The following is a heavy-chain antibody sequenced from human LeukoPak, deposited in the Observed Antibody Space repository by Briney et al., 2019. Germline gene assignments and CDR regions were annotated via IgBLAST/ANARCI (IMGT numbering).Heavy chain of an antibody. J-gene: IGHJ5*02. CDR2: IGGSGAGT. V-gene: IGHV3-23*01. CDR1: GFTFSSYA. D-gene: IGHD4-11*01. Sequence: GGSLRLSCAASGFTFSSYAMTWVRQAPGKGLEWVSTIGGSGAGTYYADSVKGRFTISRDNSKNTLYLQMNSLRAEDTAVYYCAKDPRLHWFDPWGQGTLDPVSS. CDR3: AKDPRLHWFDP.